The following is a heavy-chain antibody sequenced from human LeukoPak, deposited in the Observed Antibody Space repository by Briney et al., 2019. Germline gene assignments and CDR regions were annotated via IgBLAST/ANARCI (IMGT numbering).Heavy chain of an antibody. D-gene: IGHD2-2*01. CDR3: ARGSPLGYCSSTSCYMGGGFDY. J-gene: IGHJ4*02. CDR1: GYTFTGYY. CDR2: INPNSGGT. Sequence: GASVKVSCKASGYTFTGYYMHWVRQAPGQGLEWMGWINPNSGGTNYAQKFQGRVTMTRDTSISTAYMELSRLRSDDTAVYYCARGSPLGYCSSTSCYMGGGFDYWGQGTLVTVSS. V-gene: IGHV1-2*02.